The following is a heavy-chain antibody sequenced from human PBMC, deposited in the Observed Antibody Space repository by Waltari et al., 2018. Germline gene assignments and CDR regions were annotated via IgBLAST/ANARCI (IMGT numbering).Heavy chain of an antibody. J-gene: IGHJ6*02. V-gene: IGHV4-34*02. D-gene: IGHD2-8*02. CDR1: GGSLSTNH. CDR2: IKHAGFT. CDR3: VRLEDCTGPGGNCYSGDIFAMDV. Sequence: QVQLQQWGAGVLQPAETLSLTCAVYGGSLSTNHWRLHRQSTGKGLEWLGEIKHAGFTNYNPSLRGRVSLLVDTSKSQFSLKITTVTAADTAVYYCVRLEDCTGPGGNCYSGDIFAMDVWGQGTAVTVSS.